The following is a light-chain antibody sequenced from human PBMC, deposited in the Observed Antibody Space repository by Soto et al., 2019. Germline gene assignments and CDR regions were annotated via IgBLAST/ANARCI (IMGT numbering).Light chain of an antibody. CDR2: AAS. V-gene: IGKV1-39*01. Sequence: DVPVTQSPSSLSASVGDRVTITCRASHNINNYLNWYQQKPGKPPKFLIYAASSLQSGVPSRFSGGVSGTDFTLTISSLQAEDSATYYCQQTYSIPHTFGQGTRLEIK. CDR3: QQTYSIPHT. CDR1: HNINNY. J-gene: IGKJ2*01.